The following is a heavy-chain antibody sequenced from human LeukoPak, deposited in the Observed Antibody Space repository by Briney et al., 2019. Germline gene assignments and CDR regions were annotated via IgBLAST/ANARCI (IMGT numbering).Heavy chain of an antibody. CDR1: GFTFSSYG. CDR2: IRYDGSNK. D-gene: IGHD3-22*01. CDR3: ATPYYYDSSGPWYFDL. V-gene: IGHV3-30*02. Sequence: GGSLRLSCAASGFTFSSYGMHWVRQAPGKGLEWVSFIRYDGSNKYYADSVKGRFTISRDNSKNTLYLQMNSLRAEDTAVYYCATPYYYDSSGPWYFDLWGRGTLVTVSS. J-gene: IGHJ2*01.